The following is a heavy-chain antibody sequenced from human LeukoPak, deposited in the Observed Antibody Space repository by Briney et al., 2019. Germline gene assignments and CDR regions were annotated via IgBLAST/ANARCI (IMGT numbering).Heavy chain of an antibody. CDR2: INPNNGGT. CDR3: ASSEYYDRLYYFDY. CDR1: GYTFTGYY. D-gene: IGHD3-22*01. Sequence: GASVKVSCKASGYTFTGYYMHWVRQAPGQGLEWMGWINPNNGGTNYAQKFQGRVTMTRDTSISTAYMELSRLRSDDTAVYYCASSEYYDRLYYFDYWGQGTLVTVSS. J-gene: IGHJ4*02. V-gene: IGHV1-2*02.